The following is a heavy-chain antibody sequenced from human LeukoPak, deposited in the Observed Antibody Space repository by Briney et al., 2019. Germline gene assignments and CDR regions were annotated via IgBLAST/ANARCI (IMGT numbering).Heavy chain of an antibody. J-gene: IGHJ4*02. V-gene: IGHV3-7*01. CDR2: IKQDGSET. Sequence: GGSLRVSCAASGFTFSRYWMSWVRQAPRKGLEWVANIKQDGSETYYVDSVKGRFTISRGNAQNSLYLQMHSLRDEDAAVYYCVRAGVDTAMIFDFDCWGQGTLVTVSS. CDR1: GFTFSRYW. CDR3: VRAGVDTAMIFDFDC. D-gene: IGHD5-18*01.